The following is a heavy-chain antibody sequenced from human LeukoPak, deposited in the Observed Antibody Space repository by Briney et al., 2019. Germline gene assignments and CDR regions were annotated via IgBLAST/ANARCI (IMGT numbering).Heavy chain of an antibody. CDR2: IYYSGST. D-gene: IGHD1-14*01. J-gene: IGHJ6*02. CDR1: GGSFSGYY. V-gene: IGHV4-31*11. CDR3: ARDDNLYGMDV. Sequence: SETLSLTCAVYGGSFSGYYWSWIRQHPGKGLEWIGYIYYSGSTYYNPSLKSRVTISVDTSKNQFSLKLSSVTAADTAVYYCARDDNLYGMDVWGQGTTVTVSS.